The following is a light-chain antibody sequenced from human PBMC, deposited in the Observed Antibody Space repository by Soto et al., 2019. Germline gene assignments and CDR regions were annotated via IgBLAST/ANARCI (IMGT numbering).Light chain of an antibody. Sequence: EIVLTQSPATLSLSPGERVTLSCRASQNVSTYLHWYQQKPGQAPRLLIYDASDRATGIPARFGGSGSGTDLSLTSSSPEPEDAAGYYCQHRTNSLTCVPLTKVDLK. CDR1: QNVSTY. CDR2: DAS. CDR3: QHRTNSLT. V-gene: IGKV3-11*01. J-gene: IGKJ3*01.